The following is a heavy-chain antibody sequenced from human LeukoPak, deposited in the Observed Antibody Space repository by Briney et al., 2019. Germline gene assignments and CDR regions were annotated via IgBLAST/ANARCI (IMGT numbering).Heavy chain of an antibody. Sequence: SETLSLTCAVYGGSFSGYYWSWIRQPPGKGLEWIGEINHSGSTNYNPSLKSRVTISVDTSKNQFSLKLSSVTAADAAVYYCARWGSIAVAGYYYCGMDVWGKGTTVTVSS. CDR1: GGSFSGYY. CDR2: INHSGST. D-gene: IGHD6-19*01. V-gene: IGHV4-34*01. CDR3: ARWGSIAVAGYYYCGMDV. J-gene: IGHJ6*04.